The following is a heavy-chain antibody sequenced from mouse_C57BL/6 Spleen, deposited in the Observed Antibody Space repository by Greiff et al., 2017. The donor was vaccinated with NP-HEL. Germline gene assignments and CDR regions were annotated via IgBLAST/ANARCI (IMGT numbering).Heavy chain of an antibody. CDR1: GFSLTSSG. V-gene: IGHV2-2*01. CDR3: ASSARAMDY. J-gene: IGHJ4*01. Sequence: VQLQQSGPCLVQPSQSLSLPCTVSGFSLTSSGVHLVRPFPGKGLGWLGVICSGGSTDYNAAFISRLSISKDNSKSQVFFKMNSLQADDTAIYYCASSARAMDYWGQGTSVTVSS. CDR2: ICSGGST. D-gene: IGHD3-3*01.